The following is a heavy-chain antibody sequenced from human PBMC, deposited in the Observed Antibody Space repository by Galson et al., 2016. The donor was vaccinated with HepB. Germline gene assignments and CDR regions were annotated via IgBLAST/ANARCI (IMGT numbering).Heavy chain of an antibody. CDR3: VTQYGVDF. V-gene: IGHV3-64D*09. Sequence: SLRLSCAASGFTFSSYAMHWVRQAPGKGLEYVSAISSDAVTTYYADSVKGRFTISRENSKNTLYLQMSGLRADDTAVYYCVTQYGVDFWGQGTTVTVS. CDR1: GFTFSSYA. J-gene: IGHJ6*02. CDR2: ISSDAVTT.